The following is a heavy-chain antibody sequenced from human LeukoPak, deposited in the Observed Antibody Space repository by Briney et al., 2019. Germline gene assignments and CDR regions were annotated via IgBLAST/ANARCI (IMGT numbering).Heavy chain of an antibody. J-gene: IGHJ4*02. CDR1: GVSISSSNSY. CDR2: INHSGST. V-gene: IGHV4-39*07. Sequence: PSETLSLTCTVSGVSISSSNSYWGWIRQPPGKGLEWIGEINHSGSTNYNPSLKSRVTISVDTSKNQFSLKLSSVTAADTAVYYCARGGSYYLFMIYWGQGTLVTVSS. CDR3: ARGGSYYLFMIY. D-gene: IGHD1-26*01.